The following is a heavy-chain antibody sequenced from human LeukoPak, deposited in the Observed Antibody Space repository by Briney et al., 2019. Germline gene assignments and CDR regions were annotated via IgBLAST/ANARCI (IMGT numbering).Heavy chain of an antibody. J-gene: IGHJ3*02. CDR3: ARDRGDPYRPHGAFDI. CDR1: SGSISSGRYY. D-gene: IGHD1-26*01. Sequence: SETLSLTCTVSSGSISSGRYYWSWIQHPAGKGLEWIGRIYTSGSTNYSPSLKSRVTKPVDTSKNQFSLKLSSVTAADTAVYYCARDRGDPYRPHGAFDIWGQGTMVTVSS. CDR2: IYTSGST. V-gene: IGHV4-61*02.